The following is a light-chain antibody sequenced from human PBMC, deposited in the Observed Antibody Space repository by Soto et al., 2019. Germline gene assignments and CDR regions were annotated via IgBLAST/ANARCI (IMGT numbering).Light chain of an antibody. CDR3: QKYGGSPPFS. J-gene: IGKJ2*01. CDR1: QSVSSSY. CDR2: GAS. V-gene: IGKV3-20*01. Sequence: EIVLTQSPGTLSLSPGERATLSCRASQSVSSSYLAWYQQKPGQAPRLLIYGASSRATGIPDRFSGSGSGTDFPLTTSGLEPEVFEVYYCQKYGGSPPFSFGRGTKREIK.